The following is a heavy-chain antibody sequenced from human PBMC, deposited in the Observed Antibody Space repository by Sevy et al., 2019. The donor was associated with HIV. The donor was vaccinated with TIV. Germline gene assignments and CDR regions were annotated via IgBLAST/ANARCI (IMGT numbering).Heavy chain of an antibody. CDR2: TYYRSKWFN. D-gene: IGHD2-2*01. CDR1: GDSVSSNTAA. V-gene: IGHV6-1*01. J-gene: IGHJ6*02. CDR3: ARDQSSVGSNWDSVAPADYGMDV. Sequence: SQTFSLTCAISGDSVSSNTAAWNWIRQSPSRGLEWLGRTYYRSKWFNDYAVSVISRISINPDKSKNLFSLQLNYVTPEDTAMYYCARDQSSVGSNWDSVAPADYGMDVWGQGTTVTVSS.